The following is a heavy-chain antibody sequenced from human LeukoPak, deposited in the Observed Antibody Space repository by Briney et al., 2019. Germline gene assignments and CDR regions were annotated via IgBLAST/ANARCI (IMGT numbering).Heavy chain of an antibody. CDR2: ILYRGSAPYGGTS. Sequence: PSETLSLTCSVSGVSISGYYWIWVRQPPGRRLEWIGSILYRGSAPYGGTSFYNPSLNSRVTIFVYTASNAFSLILTSVTAAHTAVYYCVRQISGNKDYWGQGTLVPVSS. CDR3: VRQISGNKDY. CDR1: GVSISGYY. J-gene: IGHJ4*02. V-gene: IGHV4-59*04. D-gene: IGHD1/OR15-1a*01.